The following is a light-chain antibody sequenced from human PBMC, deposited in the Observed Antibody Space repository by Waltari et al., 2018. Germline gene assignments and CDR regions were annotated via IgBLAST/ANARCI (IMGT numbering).Light chain of an antibody. CDR3: QTGGHGTWV. CDR1: SGHSNNI. Sequence: QLVLTQSPSASASLGASIKLTCTLRSGHSNNIIAWLQQQQPGRGPRYWMKVNSDGSHSRGGGMPDRFSGSSSGAERYLTISSLQSEDEADYYCQTGGHGTWVFGGGTKLTVL. CDR2: VNSDGSH. V-gene: IGLV4-69*01. J-gene: IGLJ3*02.